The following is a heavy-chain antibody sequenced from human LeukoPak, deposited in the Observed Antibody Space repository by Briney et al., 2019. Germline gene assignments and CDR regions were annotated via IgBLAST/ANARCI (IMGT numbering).Heavy chain of an antibody. Sequence: GESLKISFKGSGYSFTSYWIGWVRQMPGKGLEWMGLIYPVDSETRYSPSFQGQVTISADKSISTAYLQWSSLKASDSAMYYCARMDTLFDYWGQGTLVTVSS. CDR3: ARMDTLFDY. J-gene: IGHJ4*02. CDR2: IYPVDSET. CDR1: GYSFTSYW. V-gene: IGHV5-51*01. D-gene: IGHD5-18*01.